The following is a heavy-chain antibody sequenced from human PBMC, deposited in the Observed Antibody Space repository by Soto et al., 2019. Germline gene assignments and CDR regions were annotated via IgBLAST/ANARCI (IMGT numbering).Heavy chain of an antibody. CDR2: IKRKADGGTT. J-gene: IGHJ4*03. V-gene: IGHV3-15*07. CDR3: VTDHLTQ. Sequence: EVPVVASGGGLVKPGGSLRLSCAASGFTLSDAWMHWVRQAPGKGLQWVGRIKRKADGGTTDYAAPVNGRFAISRDDSTNPSFLHMNSLISDDPAVDFCVTDHLTQGGRGTRVTVAP. CDR1: GFTLSDAW. D-gene: IGHD7-27*01.